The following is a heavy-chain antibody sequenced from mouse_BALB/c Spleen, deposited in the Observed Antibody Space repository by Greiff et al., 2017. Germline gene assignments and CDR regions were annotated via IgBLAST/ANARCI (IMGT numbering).Heavy chain of an antibody. D-gene: IGHD2-3*01. CDR1: GFNIKDTY. V-gene: IGHV14-3*02. Sequence: VQLQQSWAELVKPGASVKLSCTASGFNIKDTYMHWVKQRPEQGLEWIGRIDPANGNTKYDPKFQGKATITADTSSNTAYLQLSSLTSEDTAVYYCASPIYDGYYDWFAYWGQGTLVTVSA. J-gene: IGHJ3*01. CDR3: ASPIYDGYYDWFAY. CDR2: IDPANGNT.